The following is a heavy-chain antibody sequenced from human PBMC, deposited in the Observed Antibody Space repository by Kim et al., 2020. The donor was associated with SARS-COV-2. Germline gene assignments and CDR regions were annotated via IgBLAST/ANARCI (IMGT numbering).Heavy chain of an antibody. CDR2: T. V-gene: IGHV3-72*01. CDR3: ARLSGSYYLDD. Sequence: TDYAAYVKGRFTISRDDSKNSLYLQINSLKTEDTAVYYCARLSGSYYLDDWGQGTLVTVSS. D-gene: IGHD1-26*01. J-gene: IGHJ4*02.